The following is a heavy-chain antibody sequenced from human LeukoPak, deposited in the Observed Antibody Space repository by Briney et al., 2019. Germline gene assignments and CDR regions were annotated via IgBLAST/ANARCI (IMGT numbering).Heavy chain of an antibody. CDR2: IYTSGST. D-gene: IGHD1-26*01. Sequence: SETLSLTCTVSGGSISSYYWSWIRQPAGKGLEWIGRIYTSGSTNYNPSLKSRVTMSVDTSKNQCTLKLSSVTAADTAVYYCARDDRPVGATTLDYWGQGTLVTVSS. J-gene: IGHJ4*02. V-gene: IGHV4-4*07. CDR1: GGSISSYY. CDR3: ARDDRPVGATTLDY.